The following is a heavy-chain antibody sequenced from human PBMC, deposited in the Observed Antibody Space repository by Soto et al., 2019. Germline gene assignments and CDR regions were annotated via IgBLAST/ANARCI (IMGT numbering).Heavy chain of an antibody. CDR2: INPNGGVT. Sequence: QVQLVQSGAEVRKPGASVTVSCRSSGDSFNDYYIHWMRQAPGQGFEWMGWINPNGGVTKYAQKFQGWVCMTRDTSIRTVYMELSRLRSDDTAVYYCARESGGATATLDYYYFYMDVWGTGTTVTVSS. D-gene: IGHD5-12*01. V-gene: IGHV1-2*04. J-gene: IGHJ6*03. CDR1: GDSFNDYY. CDR3: ARESGGATATLDYYYFYMDV.